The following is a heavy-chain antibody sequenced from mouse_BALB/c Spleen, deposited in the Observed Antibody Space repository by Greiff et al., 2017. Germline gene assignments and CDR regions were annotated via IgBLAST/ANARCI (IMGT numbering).Heavy chain of an antibody. CDR1: GYTFTDYW. J-gene: IGHJ2*01. V-gene: IGHV1-69*01. Sequence: QVQLQQPGAELVMPGASVKMSCKASGYTFTDYWMHWVKQRPGQGLEWIGAIDPSDSYTSYNQKFKGKATLTADESSSTAYMQRSSLTSEDSAVYYCARGYGYYFDYWGQGTTLTVSS. CDR2: IDPSDSYT. CDR3: ARGYGYYFDY. D-gene: IGHD1-2*01.